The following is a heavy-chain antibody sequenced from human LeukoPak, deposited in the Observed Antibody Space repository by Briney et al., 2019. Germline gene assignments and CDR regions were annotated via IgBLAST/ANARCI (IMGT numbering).Heavy chain of an antibody. V-gene: IGHV1-46*01. CDR2: INPSGGST. CDR1: GYIFTSYY. J-gene: IGHJ4*02. D-gene: IGHD3-22*01. Sequence: ASVKVSCKASGYIFTSYYMHWVRQAPGQGLEWMGIINPSGGSTSYAQKFQGRVTMTRDTSTSTVYMDLSSLRSEDTAVYYCARVPMIVVVRAYYFDYWGQGTLVTVSS. CDR3: ARVPMIVVVRAYYFDY.